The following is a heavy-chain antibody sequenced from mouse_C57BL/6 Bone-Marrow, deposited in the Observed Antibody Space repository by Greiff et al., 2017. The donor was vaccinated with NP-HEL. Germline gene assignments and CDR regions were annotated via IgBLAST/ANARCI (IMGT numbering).Heavy chain of an antibody. J-gene: IGHJ1*03. CDR1: GFSINRDCY. Sequence: VQLQQSGPSLVRPSQTLSLTCTVTGFSINRDCYWIWFRQFPGNKLEYIGYTFYSGITYYNPSLESRTYITRDTSKNQFSLKLSSVTTEDTATYYCARAPVVAWYFDVWGTGTTVTVSS. CDR2: TFYSGIT. CDR3: ARAPVVAWYFDV. D-gene: IGHD1-1*01. V-gene: IGHV3-3*01.